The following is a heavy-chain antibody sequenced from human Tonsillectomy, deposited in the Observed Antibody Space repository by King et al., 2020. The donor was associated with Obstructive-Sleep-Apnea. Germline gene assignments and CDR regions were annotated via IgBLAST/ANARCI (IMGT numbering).Heavy chain of an antibody. CDR1: GASISDYC. V-gene: IGHV4-59*01. CDR2: FYYIGST. J-gene: IGHJ4*02. D-gene: IGHD2-8*01. Sequence: VQLQESGPGLVKPSETLSLTCTVAGASISDYCWSWIRQPPGKGLEWIGYFYYIGSTNYNPSLKSRVTIAGDMSQNQFSLKVRSVTPADTAVYYCVRGLICSDSVPYSDYWGQGTLVTVSS. CDR3: VRGLICSDSVPYSDY.